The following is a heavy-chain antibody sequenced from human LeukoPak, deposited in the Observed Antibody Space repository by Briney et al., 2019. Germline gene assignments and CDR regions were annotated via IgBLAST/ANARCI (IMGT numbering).Heavy chain of an antibody. CDR3: ARVYGDYAPYFDY. V-gene: IGHV4-59*01. J-gene: IGHJ4*02. CDR2: IYYSGST. CDR1: GGSISSYY. D-gene: IGHD4-17*01. Sequence: SETLSLTCTVSGGSISSYYWNWIRQPPGKGLEWIGYIYYSGSTNYNPSLKSRVTISVDTSKNQFSLKLSSVTAADTAVYYCARVYGDYAPYFDYWGQGTLVTVSS.